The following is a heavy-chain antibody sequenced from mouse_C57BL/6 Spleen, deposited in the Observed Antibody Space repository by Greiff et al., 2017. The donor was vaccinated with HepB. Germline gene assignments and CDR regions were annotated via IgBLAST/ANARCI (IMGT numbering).Heavy chain of an antibody. V-gene: IGHV1-18*01. Sequence: EVQLQQSGPELVKPGASVKIPCKASGYTFPDYNMDWVKPSHGKSLAWIGDINPNNGGTIYNHKFKGTATLTVDTSSSTAYMELRSLTSEETAVYYSARERSGTGIGAKDDWGKGTTVTV. CDR2: INPNNGGT. J-gene: IGHJ4*01. CDR3: ARERSGTGIGAKDD. D-gene: IGHD1-3*01. CDR1: GYTFPDYN.